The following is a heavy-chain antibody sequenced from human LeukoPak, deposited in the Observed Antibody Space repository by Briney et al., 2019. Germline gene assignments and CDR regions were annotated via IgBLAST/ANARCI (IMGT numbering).Heavy chain of an antibody. D-gene: IGHD3-10*01. CDR2: IYPGGSDT. Sequence: GESLKISCKASGYKFTSYWIGWMRQMPGKGLEWMGVIYPGGSDTRYSPSFQGQVTISADKSISTAYLQWSSLRASDTAVYYCAKGDGEFEYWGQGTLDTVSS. CDR1: GYKFTSYW. J-gene: IGHJ4*02. V-gene: IGHV5-51*01. CDR3: AKGDGEFEY.